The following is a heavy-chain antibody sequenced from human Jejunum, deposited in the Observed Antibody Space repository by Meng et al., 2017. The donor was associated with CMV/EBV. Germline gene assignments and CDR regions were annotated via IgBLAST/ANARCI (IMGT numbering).Heavy chain of an antibody. J-gene: IGHJ4*02. V-gene: IGHV4-39*07. CDR1: GGSISSRSYY. D-gene: IGHD6-6*01. CDR2: IYYSGSS. CDR3: ARRVIEARMLDD. Sequence: SGGSISSRSYYWGWIRQPPGKGLEWIGSIYYSGSSYYNPSLKSRVTTAVDTSKNQVSLKLSSVTAADTAVYYCARRVIEARMLDDGGKGKLVTVSS.